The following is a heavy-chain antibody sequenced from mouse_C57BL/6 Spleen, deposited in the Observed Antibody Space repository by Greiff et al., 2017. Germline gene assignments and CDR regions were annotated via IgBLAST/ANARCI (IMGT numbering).Heavy chain of an antibody. D-gene: IGHD1-1*01. CDR2: IWRGGST. Sequence: QVQLQQSGPGLMQPSQSLSITCTVSGFSLTSYGVHWVRQSPGKGLEWLGVIWRGGSTDYNAAFMSRLSITKDNSKSQVFFKMNSLQADDTAIYYCAKNYYYGSSYAMDYWGQGTSVTVSS. J-gene: IGHJ4*01. CDR3: AKNYYYGSSYAMDY. V-gene: IGHV2-5*01. CDR1: GFSLTSYG.